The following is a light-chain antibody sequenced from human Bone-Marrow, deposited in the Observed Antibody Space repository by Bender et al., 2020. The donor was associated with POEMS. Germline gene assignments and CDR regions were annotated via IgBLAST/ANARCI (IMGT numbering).Light chain of an antibody. CDR1: TLPNQY. J-gene: IGLJ3*02. Sequence: SYGLTQPPSVSVSPGQTARITCSGDTLPNQYAYWYQQKPGQAPVLVIYKDTERPSGIPERFSGSSSGTTVTLTVSGVQPEDEADYYCQSADSSGTYEVFGGGTKLTVL. CDR3: QSADSSGTYEV. V-gene: IGLV3-25*03. CDR2: KDT.